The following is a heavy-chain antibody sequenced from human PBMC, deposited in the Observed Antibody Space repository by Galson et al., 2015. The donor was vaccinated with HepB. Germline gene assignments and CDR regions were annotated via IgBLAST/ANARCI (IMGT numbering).Heavy chain of an antibody. D-gene: IGHD3-10*01. Sequence: SLRLSCAASGFTFSSSAMSWVRQTPGKGLEWVTAISGDASRTYYADSVRGRFTISRDNSKNTLYLQMNSLRVEVTAIYYCAKERSQSYSDCWRQEHLWG. CDR1: GFTFSSSA. J-gene: IGHJ6*01. CDR2: ISGDASRT. CDR3: AKERSQSYSDCWRQEHL. V-gene: IGHV3-23*01.